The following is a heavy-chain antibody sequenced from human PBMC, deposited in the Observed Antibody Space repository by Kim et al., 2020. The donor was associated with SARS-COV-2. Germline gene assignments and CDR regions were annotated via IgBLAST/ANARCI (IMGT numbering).Heavy chain of an antibody. CDR3: ARDGYGMRHTGFNWFDP. D-gene: IGHD5-12*01. Sequence: SETLSLTCTVSGGSISSGSYYWSWIRQPAGKGLEWIGRIYTSGSTNYNPSLKSRVTISVDTSKNQFSLKLSSVTAADTAVYYCARDGYGMRHTGFNWFDPLGQGTLVTVSA. V-gene: IGHV4-61*02. J-gene: IGHJ5*02. CDR2: IYTSGST. CDR1: GGSISSGSYY.